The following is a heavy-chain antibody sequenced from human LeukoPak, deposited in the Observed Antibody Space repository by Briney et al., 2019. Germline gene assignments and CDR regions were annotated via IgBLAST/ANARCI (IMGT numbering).Heavy chain of an antibody. V-gene: IGHV3-48*03. CDR1: GFTFSSYE. Sequence: GGSLRLSCAASGFTFSSYEMNWVRQAPGKGLEWVSYISSSGSTIYYADSVKGRFTISRDNAKNSLYLQMNSLRAEDMAVYYCARVGVRGDYFDYWGQGTLVTVSS. D-gene: IGHD3-10*01. J-gene: IGHJ4*02. CDR2: ISSSGSTI. CDR3: ARVGVRGDYFDY.